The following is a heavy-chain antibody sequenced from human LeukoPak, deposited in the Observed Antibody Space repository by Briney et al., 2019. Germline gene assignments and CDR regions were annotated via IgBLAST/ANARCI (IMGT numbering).Heavy chain of an antibody. CDR3: AKDMTYNDGRWEFDL. Sequence: PGGSLRLSCVTSWFSVRSYATSWVRQGSREGLQWGAGIGAGGADTYYKDVVKGRFTISKDTSKNTLYLQMNSLRDDDTAVYHCAKDMTYNDGRWEFDLWGQGTPVTVSS. CDR1: WFSVRSYA. CDR2: IGAGGADT. V-gene: IGHV3-23*01. D-gene: IGHD5-24*01. J-gene: IGHJ5*02.